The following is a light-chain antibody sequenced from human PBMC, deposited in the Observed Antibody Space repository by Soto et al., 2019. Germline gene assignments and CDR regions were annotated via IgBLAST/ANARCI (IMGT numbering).Light chain of an antibody. Sequence: IQLTQSPSSLSASVGARVTITCRASQGISTYLAWYQQKPGKAPKLLIYGASTLQSGVPSRFSGSGSGTAFNLTISSLQSEDFAPYYCQQLNSYPTFTYGGGTKVESK. CDR3: QQLNSYPTFT. J-gene: IGKJ4*01. CDR2: GAS. V-gene: IGKV1-9*01. CDR1: QGISTY.